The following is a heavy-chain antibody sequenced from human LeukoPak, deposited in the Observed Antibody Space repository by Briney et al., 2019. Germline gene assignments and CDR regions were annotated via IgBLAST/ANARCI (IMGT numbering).Heavy chain of an antibody. CDR1: GFTFSSYD. V-gene: IGHV3-23*01. CDR3: ASHYDYVWGSFLIDY. Sequence: PGGSLRLSCAASGFTFSSYDMSWVRQAPGKGLEWVSDISGSGGRTYYADSVKGRFTLSRDNSKNTLYLQMNSLRAEDTAVYYCASHYDYVWGSFLIDYWGQGTLVTVSS. D-gene: IGHD3-16*01. J-gene: IGHJ4*02. CDR2: ISGSGGRT.